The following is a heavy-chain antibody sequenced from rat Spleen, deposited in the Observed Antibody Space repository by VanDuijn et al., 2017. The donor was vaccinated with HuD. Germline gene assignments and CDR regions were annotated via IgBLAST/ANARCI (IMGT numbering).Heavy chain of an antibody. J-gene: IGHJ4*01. CDR1: GFTFSNYG. CDR2: ISYGDSSGHSST. CDR3: ARRSYGGSMDA. Sequence: EVQLVESGGGLVQPGRSLKLSCAASGFTFSNYGMHWIRQAPTTGLEWVATISYGDSSGHSSTYYRDSVKGRFTISRDNTKSTLSLQMDSLRSEDTATYYCARRSYGGSMDAWGQGASVTVSS. D-gene: IGHD1-11*01. V-gene: IGHV5-29*01.